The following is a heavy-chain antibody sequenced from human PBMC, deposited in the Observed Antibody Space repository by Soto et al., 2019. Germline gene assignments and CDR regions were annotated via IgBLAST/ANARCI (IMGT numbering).Heavy chain of an antibody. D-gene: IGHD6-19*01. CDR1: GYTFTGYY. J-gene: IGHJ3*02. CDR3: ARSYPSRLAVAVRGGGAFDI. V-gene: IGHV1-2*02. Sequence: AASVKVSCQASGYTFTGYYMHWVRQAPGQGLEWMGWINPNSGGTNYAQKFQGRVTMTRDTSISTAYMELSRLRSDDTAVYYCARSYPSRLAVAVRGGGAFDIWGQGTMVTVSS. CDR2: INPNSGGT.